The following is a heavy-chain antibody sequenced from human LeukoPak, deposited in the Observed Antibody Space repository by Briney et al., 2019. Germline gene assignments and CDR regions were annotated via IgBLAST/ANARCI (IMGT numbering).Heavy chain of an antibody. CDR2: IYYGGST. CDR3: AKVSDRDSSGYYWGFEY. J-gene: IGHJ4*02. Sequence: SETLSLTCTVSGGSISGYYWSWIRQPPGKGLECIGYIYYGGSTNYNPSLKSRVTISVDTSRNQFSLKLTSVTAADTAVYYCAKVSDRDSSGYYWGFEYWGQGTLVTVSS. CDR1: GGSISGYY. V-gene: IGHV4-59*08. D-gene: IGHD3-22*01.